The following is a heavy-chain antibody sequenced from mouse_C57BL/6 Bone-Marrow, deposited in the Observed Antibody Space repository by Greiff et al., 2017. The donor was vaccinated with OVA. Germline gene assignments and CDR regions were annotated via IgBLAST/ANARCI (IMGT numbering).Heavy chain of an antibody. CDR2: ISSGGSYT. Sequence: EVKLVESGGDLVKPGGSLKLSCAASGFTFSSYGMSWVRQTPDKRLEWVATISSGGSYTYYPDSVKGRFTISRDNAKNTLYLQMSSLKSEDTAMYYCARRGYSNSFAYWGQGTLVTVSA. D-gene: IGHD2-5*01. J-gene: IGHJ3*01. CDR3: ARRGYSNSFAY. V-gene: IGHV5-6*02. CDR1: GFTFSSYG.